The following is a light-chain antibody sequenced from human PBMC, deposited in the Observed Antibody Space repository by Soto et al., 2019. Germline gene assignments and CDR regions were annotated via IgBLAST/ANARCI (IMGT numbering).Light chain of an antibody. J-gene: IGLJ1*01. CDR2: AVS. CDR1: SNDVGASNY. V-gene: IGLV2-8*01. Sequence: QSALTQPPSASGSPGQSVTISCTGTSNDVGASNYVSWYQQHPGKAPKLMIFAVSKRPSGVPDRFSGSKSGNTASLTVSGLQAEDAADYYCSSNAGSNNFVFGSGTKLTVL. CDR3: SSNAGSNNFV.